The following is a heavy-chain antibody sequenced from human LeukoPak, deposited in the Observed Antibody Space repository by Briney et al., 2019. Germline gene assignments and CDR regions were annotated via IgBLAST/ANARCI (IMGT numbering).Heavy chain of an antibody. Sequence: PSETLSLTCTVSGGSISSGDYYWSWIRQPPGKGLEWIGYIYYSGSTYYNPSLKSRVTISVDTSKNQFFLKLSSVTAADTAVYYCARDQTVGATIDYWGQGTLVTVSS. D-gene: IGHD1-26*01. CDR2: IYYSGST. J-gene: IGHJ4*02. V-gene: IGHV4-30-4*01. CDR1: GGSISSGDYY. CDR3: ARDQTVGATIDY.